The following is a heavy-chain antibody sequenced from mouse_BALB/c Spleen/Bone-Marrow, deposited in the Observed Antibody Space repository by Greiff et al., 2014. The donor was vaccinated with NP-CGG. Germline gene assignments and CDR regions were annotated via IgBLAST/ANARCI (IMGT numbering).Heavy chain of an antibody. Sequence: LVESGAELMKPGASVKISCKATGYTFSSYWIEWIKQRPGHGLEWIGEILPGSVTTNYNGRFKGKATFTADTSSNTAYMRLSSLTSEDSAVYYCARDQFDYWGPGTTLTVSS. CDR3: ARDQFDY. CDR1: GYTFSSYW. J-gene: IGHJ2*01. CDR2: ILPGSVTT. V-gene: IGHV1-9*01.